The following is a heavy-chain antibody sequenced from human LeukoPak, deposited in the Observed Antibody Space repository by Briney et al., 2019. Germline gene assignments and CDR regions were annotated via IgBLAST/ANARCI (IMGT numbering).Heavy chain of an antibody. CDR3: ARGRYDFWSVYQGDAFDI. CDR2: ISAYNGNT. Sequence: ASVKVSCKASGYTFTSYGISWVRQDPGQGLEWLGWISAYNGNTNYAQKLQGRVTMTTDTSTSTAYMELRSLRSDDTAVYYCARGRYDFWSVYQGDAFDIWGQGTMFTVSS. J-gene: IGHJ3*02. CDR1: GYTFTSYG. V-gene: IGHV1-18*01. D-gene: IGHD3-3*01.